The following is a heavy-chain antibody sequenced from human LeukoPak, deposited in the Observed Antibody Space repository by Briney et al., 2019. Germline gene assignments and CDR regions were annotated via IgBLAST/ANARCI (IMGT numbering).Heavy chain of an antibody. Sequence: GGSLRLSCAASGFTFSSYSMNWVRQAPGKGLEWVSSISSSSSYIYYPDSVKGRFTISRDNAKNSLYLQMNSLRAEDTAVYYCARDPINYYGSGSYGYWGQGTLVTVSS. CDR1: GFTFSSYS. CDR2: ISSSSSYI. J-gene: IGHJ4*02. V-gene: IGHV3-21*01. CDR3: ARDPINYYGSGSYGY. D-gene: IGHD3-10*01.